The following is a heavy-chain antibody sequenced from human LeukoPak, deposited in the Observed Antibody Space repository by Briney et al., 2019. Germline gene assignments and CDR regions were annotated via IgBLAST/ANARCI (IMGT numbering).Heavy chain of an antibody. CDR2: IYYSGST. Sequence: PSETLSLTCTVSGGSVSSGGYYWSWIRQPPGKGLEWLGYIYYSGSTNYNPSLKSRVTISVDTSKNQFSLKLSSVTAADTAVYYCAREAPILGREAFDIWGQGTMVTVSS. J-gene: IGHJ3*02. CDR3: AREAPILGREAFDI. D-gene: IGHD3-16*01. CDR1: GGSVSSGGYY. V-gene: IGHV4-61*08.